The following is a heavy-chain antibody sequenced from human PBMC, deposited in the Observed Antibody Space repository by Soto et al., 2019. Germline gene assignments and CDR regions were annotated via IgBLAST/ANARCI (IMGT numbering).Heavy chain of an antibody. CDR3: AKDATYCMYV. CDR1: GFTFSSYG. Sequence: QVQLVESGGGVVQPGRSLRLSCAASGFTFSSYGMHWVRQAPGKGLEWVAVISYDGSNKYYADSVKDRFTSSRDNPNNTLYLQMNSLRAEDTAVYYCAKDATYCMYVWGQGTTVTVSS. CDR2: ISYDGSNK. V-gene: IGHV3-30*18. J-gene: IGHJ6*02.